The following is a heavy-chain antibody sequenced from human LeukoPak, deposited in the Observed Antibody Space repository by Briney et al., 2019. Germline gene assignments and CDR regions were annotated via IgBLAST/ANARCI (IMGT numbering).Heavy chain of an antibody. D-gene: IGHD5-18*01. CDR1: GGSISSYY. CDR2: IYYSGST. Sequence: PSETLSLTCTVSGGSISSYYWSWIRQPPGKGLEWIGYIYYSGSTNYNPSLKSRVTISVDTSKNQFSLKLSSVTAADTAVYYCAREWSGYSYGNFDYWGQGTLVTVSS. J-gene: IGHJ4*02. V-gene: IGHV4-59*12. CDR3: AREWSGYSYGNFDY.